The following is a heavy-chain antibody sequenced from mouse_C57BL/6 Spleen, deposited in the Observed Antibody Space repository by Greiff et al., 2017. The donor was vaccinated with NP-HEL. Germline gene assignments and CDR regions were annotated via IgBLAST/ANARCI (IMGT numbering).Heavy chain of an antibody. Sequence: EVKLVESGGGLVKPGGSLKLSCAASGFTFSDYGMHWVRQAPEKGLEWVAYISSGSSTIYYADTVKGRFTISRDNAKNTLFLQMTSLRSEDTAMYYWARGYYGSSLAWFAYWGQGTLVTVSA. CDR1: GFTFSDYG. CDR2: ISSGSSTI. J-gene: IGHJ3*01. V-gene: IGHV5-17*01. D-gene: IGHD1-1*01. CDR3: ARGYYGSSLAWFAY.